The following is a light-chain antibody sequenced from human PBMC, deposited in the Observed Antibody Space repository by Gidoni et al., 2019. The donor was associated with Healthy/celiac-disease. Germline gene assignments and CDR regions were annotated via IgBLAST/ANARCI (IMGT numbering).Light chain of an antibody. V-gene: IGKV3-11*01. Sequence: EIVLTQSPATLSLSPGERATLSCRASQSVSSYLDWYQQKPGQAPRLLIYDASNSATGIPARFSGSGSGTDFTLTISSLEPEDFAVYYCQQRSNWPRLTFGGGTKVEIK. CDR3: QQRSNWPRLT. J-gene: IGKJ4*01. CDR2: DAS. CDR1: QSVSSY.